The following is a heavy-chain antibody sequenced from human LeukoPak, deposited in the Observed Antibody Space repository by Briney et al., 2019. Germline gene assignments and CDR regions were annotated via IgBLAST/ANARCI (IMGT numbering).Heavy chain of an antibody. Sequence: ASVKVSCKASGYTFTSYGISWVRQAPGQGLEWMGWISAYNGNTNYAQKLQGRVTMTTDTSTSTAYMELRSLRSDDTASYYCAKDITLDSSGYYDYWGQGTLVTVSS. CDR1: GYTFTSYG. CDR2: ISAYNGNT. V-gene: IGHV1-18*01. D-gene: IGHD3-22*01. J-gene: IGHJ4*02. CDR3: AKDITLDSSGYYDY.